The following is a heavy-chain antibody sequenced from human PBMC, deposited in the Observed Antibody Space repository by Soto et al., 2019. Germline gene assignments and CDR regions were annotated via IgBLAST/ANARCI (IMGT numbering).Heavy chain of an antibody. J-gene: IGHJ6*02. CDR2: IKRKTDGGTT. Sequence: EVQLVESGGGLVKPGGSLRLSCAASGFTFSNAWMNWVRQAPGKGLEWVGRIKRKTDGGTTDYAAPVKGRFTISRDDSKNTLYLQMISLRSEDTAVYYCTTGTYMITFGGVLSYYYGMDVWGQGTTVTVSS. V-gene: IGHV3-15*07. CDR1: GFTFSNAW. D-gene: IGHD3-16*01. CDR3: TTGTYMITFGGVLSYYYGMDV.